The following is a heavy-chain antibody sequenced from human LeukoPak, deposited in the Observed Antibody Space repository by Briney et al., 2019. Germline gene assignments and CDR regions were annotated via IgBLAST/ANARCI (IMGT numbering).Heavy chain of an antibody. Sequence: ASVKVSCKASGYTFTGYYMHWVRQAPGQGLEWMGWINPNSGGTNYAQKFQGRVTMTRDTSISTAYMELSRLRSDDTAVYYCARDLSRAEMYYYDSRGYWYWGQGTLVTVSS. D-gene: IGHD3-22*01. J-gene: IGHJ4*02. CDR3: ARDLSRAEMYYYDSRGYWY. CDR2: INPNSGGT. CDR1: GYTFTGYY. V-gene: IGHV1-2*02.